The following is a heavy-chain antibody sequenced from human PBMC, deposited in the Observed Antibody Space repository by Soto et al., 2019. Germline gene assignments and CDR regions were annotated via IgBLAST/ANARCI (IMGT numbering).Heavy chain of an antibody. J-gene: IGHJ4*02. CDR2: IVPVLGVP. CDR1: GGAFSTYP. Sequence: QVQLVQSGAEVMKPGSSAKVSCMPSGGAFSTYPLSWVRQAPGQGLEWMGRIVPVLGVPNYAQRFQGRVTLTADKATNTAYLELSSLRFEDTAVYYCGRDRYAYGSGSTIDNWGQGTLVTVSS. D-gene: IGHD3-10*01. CDR3: GRDRYAYGSGSTIDN. V-gene: IGHV1-69*04.